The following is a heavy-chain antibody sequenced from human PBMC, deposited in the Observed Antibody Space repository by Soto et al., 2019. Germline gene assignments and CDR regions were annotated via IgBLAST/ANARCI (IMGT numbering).Heavy chain of an antibody. CDR2: IIPIFGTA. CDR3: ARREMATTLNWFDP. V-gene: IGHV1-69*13. J-gene: IGHJ5*02. CDR1: GGTFSSYA. D-gene: IGHD5-12*01. Sequence: ASVKVSCKASGGTFSSYAISWVRQAPGQGLEWMGGIIPIFGTANYAQKFQGRVTITADESTSTAYMELSSLRSEDTAVYYCARREMATTLNWFDPWGQGTLVTVSS.